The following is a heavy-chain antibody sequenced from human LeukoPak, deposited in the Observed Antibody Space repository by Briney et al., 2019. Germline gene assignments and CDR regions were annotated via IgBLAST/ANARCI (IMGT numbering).Heavy chain of an antibody. CDR3: AGMGVFSYGELGFDY. CDR1: GLTFSSYS. V-gene: IGHV3-48*02. D-gene: IGHD4/OR15-4a*01. Sequence: GGSLRLSCTASGLTFSSYSTNWVRQAPGKGLEWVSYITSSSGLIYYADSVKGRFTISRDNTKNSLYLQMNSLRDEVTAVYYCAGMGVFSYGELGFDYWGQGTLVTVSS. CDR2: ITSSSGLI. J-gene: IGHJ4*02.